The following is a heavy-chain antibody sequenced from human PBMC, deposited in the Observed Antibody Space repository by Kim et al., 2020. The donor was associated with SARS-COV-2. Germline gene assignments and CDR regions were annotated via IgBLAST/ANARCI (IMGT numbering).Heavy chain of an antibody. CDR3: ARTFLSRPDHYFDY. CDR1: GGSISSGDYY. CDR2: IYYSGST. J-gene: IGHJ4*02. V-gene: IGHV4-30-4*01. D-gene: IGHD3-16*01. Sequence: SETLSLTCTVSGGSISSGDYYWSWIRQPPGKGLEWIGYIYYSGSTYYNPSLKSRVTISVDTSKNQISLKLSSVTAADTAVYYCARTFLSRPDHYFDYWGQGTLVTVSS.